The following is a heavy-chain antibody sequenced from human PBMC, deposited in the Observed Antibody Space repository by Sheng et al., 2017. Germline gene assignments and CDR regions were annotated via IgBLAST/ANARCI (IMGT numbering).Heavy chain of an antibody. J-gene: IGHJ1*01. CDR3: ARSGVPAAMRGYFQH. CDR2: IIPILGIA. V-gene: IGHV1-69*02. Sequence: QVQLVQSGAEVKKPGSSVKVSCKASGGTFSSYTISWVRQAPGQGLEWMGRIIPILGIANYAQKFQGRVTITADKSTSTAYMELSSLRSEDTAVYYCARSGVPAAMRGYFQHWGQGTLVTVSS. CDR1: GGTFSSYT. D-gene: IGHD2-2*01.